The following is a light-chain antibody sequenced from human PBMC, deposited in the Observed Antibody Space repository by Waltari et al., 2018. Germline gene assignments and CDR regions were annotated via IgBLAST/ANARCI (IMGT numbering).Light chain of an antibody. Sequence: DIQMTQSPSSLSASIGDSVTITCRASQSIGTYLNWYRQKPGKAPKLLIYHASTLQSGVPLRFSGSGSGTDFTLTISSLQAEDFATYYCQQSHSTPLTFGGGTKVEMK. CDR1: QSIGTY. J-gene: IGKJ4*01. CDR3: QQSHSTPLT. V-gene: IGKV1-39*01. CDR2: HAS.